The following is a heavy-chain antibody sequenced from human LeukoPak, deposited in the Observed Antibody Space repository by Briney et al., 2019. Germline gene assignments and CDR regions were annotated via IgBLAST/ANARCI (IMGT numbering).Heavy chain of an antibody. CDR2: IYYSGST. CDR3: ARQSHYYYYGMDV. CDR1: GGSISSYY. Sequence: SETLSLTCTVSGGSISSYYWSWIRQPPGKGLEWIGYIYYSGSTNYNPSLKSRVTISVDTSKNQFSLKLSSVTAADTAVYYCARQSHYYYYGMDVWGQGTTVTVSS. J-gene: IGHJ6*02. V-gene: IGHV4-59*08.